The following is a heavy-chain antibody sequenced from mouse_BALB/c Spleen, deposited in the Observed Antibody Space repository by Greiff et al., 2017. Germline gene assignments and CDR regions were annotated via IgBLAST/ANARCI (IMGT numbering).Heavy chain of an antibody. CDR3: ARRDYGSSYAMDY. CDR1: GFTFSSFG. Sequence: EVQRVESGGGLVQPGGSRKLSCAASGFTFSSFGMHWVRQAPEKGLEWVAYISSGSSTIYYADTVKGRFTISRDNPKNTLFLQMTSLRSEDTAMYYCARRDYGSSYAMDYWGQGTSVTVSS. V-gene: IGHV5-17*02. D-gene: IGHD1-1*01. CDR2: ISSGSSTI. J-gene: IGHJ4*01.